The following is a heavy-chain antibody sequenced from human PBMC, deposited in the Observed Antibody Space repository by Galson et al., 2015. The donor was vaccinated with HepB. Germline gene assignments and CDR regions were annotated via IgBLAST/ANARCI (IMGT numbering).Heavy chain of an antibody. CDR2: ISTYNGNT. Sequence: SVKVSCKASGCIFSSYAISWVRQAPGHGLEWMGWISTYNGNTNYADELQGRVTMTTDTPTATAYMELRNLTSNDTAIYYCARADPPPDSSAYYYDYYGMDVWGQGTTVTVSS. J-gene: IGHJ6*02. V-gene: IGHV1-18*04. CDR3: ARADPPPDSSAYYYDYYGMDV. CDR1: GCIFSSYA. D-gene: IGHD3-22*01.